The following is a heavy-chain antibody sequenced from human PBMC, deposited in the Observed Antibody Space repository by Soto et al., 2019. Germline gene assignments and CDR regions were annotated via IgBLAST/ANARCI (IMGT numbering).Heavy chain of an antibody. CDR2: TFHTDGT. Sequence: KSSETLSLTCAVSASSISSAYFWGWIRQPPGKGLEWIATTFHTDGTYYNPSLKSRVTISVDTSNNQCSLRLNSVTAADTALYFCARTWLAGGTPADAFDIWGQGTMVTVSS. J-gene: IGHJ3*02. CDR1: ASSISSAYF. CDR3: ARTWLAGGTPADAFDI. D-gene: IGHD2-15*01. V-gene: IGHV4-38-2*01.